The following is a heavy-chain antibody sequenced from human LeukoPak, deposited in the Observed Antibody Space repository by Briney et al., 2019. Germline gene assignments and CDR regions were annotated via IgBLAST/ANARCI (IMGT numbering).Heavy chain of an antibody. Sequence: ASVKVSCKASGYTFTSYDINWVRQATGQGLEWMGWMNPNSGNTGYAQKFQGRVTITRDTSASTAYMELSSLGSEDTTVYYCAIPSKKDIVVVPHWGQGTLVTVSS. J-gene: IGHJ4*02. CDR3: AIPSKKDIVVVPH. CDR1: GYTFTSYD. V-gene: IGHV1-8*01. CDR2: MNPNSGNT. D-gene: IGHD2-2*01.